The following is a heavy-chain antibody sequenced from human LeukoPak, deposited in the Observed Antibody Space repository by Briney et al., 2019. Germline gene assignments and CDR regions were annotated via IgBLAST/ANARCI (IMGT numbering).Heavy chain of an antibody. Sequence: GGSLRLSCAASGFTFSSYGMSWVRQASGKGLEWVSNVSGSGRGENTYYADSVKGRFTISRDNSKNTLILQMNSLRAEDTAVYYCAKSGYNRFDYWGQGILVTVSS. V-gene: IGHV3-23*01. CDR2: VSGSGRGENT. J-gene: IGHJ4*02. CDR3: AKSGYNRFDY. CDR1: GFTFSSYG. D-gene: IGHD5-24*01.